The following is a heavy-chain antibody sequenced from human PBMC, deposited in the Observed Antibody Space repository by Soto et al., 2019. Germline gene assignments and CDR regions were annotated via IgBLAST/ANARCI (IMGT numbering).Heavy chain of an antibody. D-gene: IGHD3-3*02. CDR3: ARDDTTGLRAF. CDR2: VYHNGRT. V-gene: IGHV4-59*01. CDR1: TDSMRTYS. Sequence: QVQLQESGPGLVRPAETMSLICSVSTDSMRTYSWTWIRQSPVKGLEWIGYVYHNGRTEYNPSLESRVTMSIDRSKKQFSLQLTSVTAAETAVYFCARDDTTGLRAFWGQGTLVTVSS. J-gene: IGHJ4*02.